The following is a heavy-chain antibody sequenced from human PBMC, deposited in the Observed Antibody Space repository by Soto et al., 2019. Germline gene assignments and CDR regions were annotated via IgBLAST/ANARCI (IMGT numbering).Heavy chain of an antibody. CDR3: LRRSTFDYFIAFDV. CDR1: GYSFTSYW. D-gene: IGHD5-12*01. Sequence: SGESLKISCKGSGYSFTSYWIGWVRQMPGKGLEWMGIIYPGDSDTRYSPSFQGQVTISAAKNSLYLQMDSLRAEDSAVYYCLRRSTFDYFIAFDVSGQGTVVTVSS. V-gene: IGHV5-51*01. J-gene: IGHJ3*01. CDR2: IYPGDSDT.